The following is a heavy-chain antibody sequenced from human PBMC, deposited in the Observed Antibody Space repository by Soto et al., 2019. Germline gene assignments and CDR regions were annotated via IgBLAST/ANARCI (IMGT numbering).Heavy chain of an antibody. D-gene: IGHD3-3*01. CDR1: GFTFSSYA. J-gene: IGHJ4*02. Sequence: GGSLRLSCAASGFTFSSYAMSWVRQAPGKGLEWVSAISGSGGSTYYADYVKGRFTISRDNSKNTLYLQMNSLRAEVTAVYYCAKEYDFWSGYTSFHYWGQGTLVTVSS. CDR2: ISGSGGST. V-gene: IGHV3-23*01. CDR3: AKEYDFWSGYTSFHY.